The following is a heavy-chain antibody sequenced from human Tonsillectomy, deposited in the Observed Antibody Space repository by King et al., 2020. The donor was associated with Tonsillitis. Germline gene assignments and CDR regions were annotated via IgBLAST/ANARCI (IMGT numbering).Heavy chain of an antibody. CDR2: ISGSGGST. V-gene: IGHV3-23*04. CDR1: GFTFSSYA. D-gene: IGHD1-26*01. J-gene: IGHJ3*02. CDR3: ATDHRLGAPTSIDAFDI. Sequence: VQLVESGGGLVQPGGSLRLSCAASGFTFSSYAMSWVRQAPGKGLEWVSAISGSGGSTYYADYVKGRFTISRDNSKNTLYLQMNSLRAEDTAVYYCATDHRLGAPTSIDAFDIWGQGTMVTVSS.